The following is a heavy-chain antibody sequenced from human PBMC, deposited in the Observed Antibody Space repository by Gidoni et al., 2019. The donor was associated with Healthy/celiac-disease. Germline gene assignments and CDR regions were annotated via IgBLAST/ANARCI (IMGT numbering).Heavy chain of an antibody. CDR2: IWYDGSNK. D-gene: IGHD4-4*01. CDR1: GFTFSCYR. J-gene: IGHJ6*02. Sequence: QVQLVESGGGVVQPGRSLRLSCAASGFTFSCYRMQWVRQAPGKGLEWVAVIWYDGSNKYYADSVKGRFTISRDNSKNTLYLQMNSLRAEDTAVYYCAREVAAVTVTTRRVYYYYGMDVWGQGTTVTVSS. V-gene: IGHV3-33*01. CDR3: AREVAAVTVTTRRVYYYYGMDV.